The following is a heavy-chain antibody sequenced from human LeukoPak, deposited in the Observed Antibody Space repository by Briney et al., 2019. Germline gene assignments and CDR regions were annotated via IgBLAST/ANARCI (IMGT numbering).Heavy chain of an antibody. CDR2: IYPYSGDT. J-gene: IGHJ3*02. CDR3: ARDRNSGSSLDI. Sequence: ASVTVSCKASVYTFTGYYIHWVRQAPGQGLEWMGGIYPYSGDTNYAQNFQGRVTMTRDTSISPAYMELSSLKSDDTAVYYCARDRNSGSSLDIWGQGTMLTVSS. D-gene: IGHD6-6*01. CDR1: VYTFTGYY. V-gene: IGHV1-2*02.